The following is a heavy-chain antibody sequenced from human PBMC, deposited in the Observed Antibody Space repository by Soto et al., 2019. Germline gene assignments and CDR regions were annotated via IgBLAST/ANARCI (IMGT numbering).Heavy chain of an antibody. CDR3: AKTFCSGGGCKKTVFAY. J-gene: IGHJ4*02. Sequence: QLQLQESGPGLAKPSETLSLTCTVSGASITSSTSYWGWIRQPPGKGLEWIGTISYSGNTYYNPSLKSRVTRSVDTSKNQFSLSLSSATAADTAVYHCAKTFCSGGGCKKTVFAYWGQGTLVAVSS. CDR2: ISYSGNT. V-gene: IGHV4-39*01. D-gene: IGHD2-8*02. CDR1: GASITSSTSY.